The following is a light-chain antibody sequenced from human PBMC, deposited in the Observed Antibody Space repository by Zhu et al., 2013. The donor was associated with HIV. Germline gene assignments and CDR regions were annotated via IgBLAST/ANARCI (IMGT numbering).Light chain of an antibody. CDR3: QQRSNWPPT. CDR1: QSVSSF. Sequence: DIVLTQSPATLSLSAGETATLSCRASQSVSSFLAWYQHKPGQAPRLLIYDISNRATGVADRFSGAGSGTDFTLTINRLEPDDFAVYYCQQRSNWPPTFGGGTKVEIK. J-gene: IGKJ4*01. V-gene: IGKV3-11*01. CDR2: DIS.